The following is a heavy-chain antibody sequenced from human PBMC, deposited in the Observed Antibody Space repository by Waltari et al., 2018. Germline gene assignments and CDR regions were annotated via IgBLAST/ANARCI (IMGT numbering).Heavy chain of an antibody. J-gene: IGHJ4*02. V-gene: IGHV4-38-2*01. CDR1: GYSISSGYY. CDR2: IHHSGST. D-gene: IGHD3-22*01. CDR3: ARVRRAMIVVVITTGYFDY. Sequence: QVQLQESGPGLVKPSETLSLTCAVSGYSISSGYYWGWIRQPPGKGLEWIGSIHHSGSTYYTPSLKSRVTISVDTSKNQFSLKLSSVTAADTAVYYCARVRRAMIVVVITTGYFDYWGQGTLVTVSS.